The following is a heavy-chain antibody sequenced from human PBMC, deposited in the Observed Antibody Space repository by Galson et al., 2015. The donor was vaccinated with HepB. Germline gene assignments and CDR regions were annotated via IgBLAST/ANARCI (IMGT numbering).Heavy chain of an antibody. CDR1: GYTYTSYV. V-gene: IGHV1-3*04. D-gene: IGHD1-26*01. CDR2: INTGNGNT. CDR3: ARRGGSFSFDY. Sequence: QSGAEVKKPGESLRISCKASGYTYTSYVMHWVRQAPGQRPEWMGWINTGNGNTKYSQKFQDRVTITRDTSASTAYMEVSSLRSEDTAVYYCARRGGSFSFDYWGQGTLVTVTS. J-gene: IGHJ4*02.